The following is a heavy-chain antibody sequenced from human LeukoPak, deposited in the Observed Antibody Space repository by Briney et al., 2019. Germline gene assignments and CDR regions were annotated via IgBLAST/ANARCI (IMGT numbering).Heavy chain of an antibody. CDR2: INHSGST. D-gene: IGHD1-26*01. Sequence: SQTLSLTCTVSGGSISSGDYYWSWIRQPPGKGLEWIGEINHSGSTNYNPSLKSRVTISVDTSKNQFSLKLSSVTAADTAVYYCARGEYSGSTYYFDYWGQGTLVTVSS. V-gene: IGHV4-30-4*01. J-gene: IGHJ4*02. CDR3: ARGEYSGSTYYFDY. CDR1: GGSISSGDYY.